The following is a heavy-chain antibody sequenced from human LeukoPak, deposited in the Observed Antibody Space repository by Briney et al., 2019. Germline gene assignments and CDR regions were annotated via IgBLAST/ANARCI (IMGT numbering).Heavy chain of an antibody. CDR1: GGSISRGGYY. CDR3: ASVRGREYHFDY. CDR2: IYYSGST. Sequence: SETLSLTCTVSGGSISRGGYYWSWIRQHPRKGLEWIGSIYYSGSTYYNPSLKSRVTISVDTSKNQFSLELSSVTAADTAVYYCASVRGREYHFDYWGQGTLVTVSS. V-gene: IGHV4-31*03. J-gene: IGHJ4*02. D-gene: IGHD5-24*01.